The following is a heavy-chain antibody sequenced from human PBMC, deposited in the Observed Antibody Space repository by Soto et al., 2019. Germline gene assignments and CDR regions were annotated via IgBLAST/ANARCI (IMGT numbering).Heavy chain of an antibody. V-gene: IGHV1-2*02. CDR3: AREEGFRITMDRGRWFDP. CDR1: GYTFTGYY. D-gene: IGHD3-10*01. CDR2: VNPISGDT. Sequence: QIQLVQSGAEVKKPGASVKVSCRASGYTFTGYYLHWVRQAPGQGLEGMGWVNPISGDTNYAQKFKDRVIMTRDRSITTVHMELSRLRSDDTAVYYSAREEGFRITMDRGRWFDPWGQGTLVTVSS. J-gene: IGHJ5*02.